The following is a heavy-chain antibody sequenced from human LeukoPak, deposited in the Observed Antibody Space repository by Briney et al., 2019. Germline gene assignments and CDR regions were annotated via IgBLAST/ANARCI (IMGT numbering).Heavy chain of an antibody. CDR2: IYYSGNT. D-gene: IGHD3-22*01. CDR3: ARHSYDTTGYYPDY. CDR1: GGSVSSSTYY. J-gene: IGHJ4*02. Sequence: TLSLTCTVSGGSVSSSTYYWGWIRQPPGKGLECIGIIYYSGNTYYNPSLKSRVTISADTSMNQFSLKLTSVTAADTAVYYCARHSYDTTGYYPDYWGQGTLVTVSS. V-gene: IGHV4-39*01.